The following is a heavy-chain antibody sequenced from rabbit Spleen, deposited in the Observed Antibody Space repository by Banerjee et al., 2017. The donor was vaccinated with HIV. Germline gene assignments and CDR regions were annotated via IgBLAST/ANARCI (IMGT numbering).Heavy chain of an antibody. CDR3: ARGSATMTMVITGYYLNL. D-gene: IGHD2-1*01. J-gene: IGHJ4*01. V-gene: IGHV1S45*01. Sequence: QEQLEESGGGLVKPGGSLTLTCKVSGFDFSGNYWIYWVRQAPGKGLEWIGRFYGGNSGATYYANWAKGRFTISKTSSTTVTLQMTSLTAADTATYFCARGSATMTMVITGYYLNLWGPGTLVTVS. CDR2: FYGGNSGAT. CDR1: GFDFSGNYW.